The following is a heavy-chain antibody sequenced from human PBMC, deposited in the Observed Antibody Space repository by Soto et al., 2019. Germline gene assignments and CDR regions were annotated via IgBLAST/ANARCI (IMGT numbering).Heavy chain of an antibody. D-gene: IGHD2-15*01. V-gene: IGHV3-30*18. CDR1: GFTFSSYG. CDR3: AKVIQGRSPPAYYYYYMDV. Sequence: QVQLVESGGGVVQPGRSLRLSCAASGFTFSSYGMHWVRQAPGKGLEWVAVISYDGSNKYYADSVKGRFTISRDNSKNTLYLQMNSLRAEDTAVYYCAKVIQGRSPPAYYYYYMDVWGKGTTVTVSS. J-gene: IGHJ6*03. CDR2: ISYDGSNK.